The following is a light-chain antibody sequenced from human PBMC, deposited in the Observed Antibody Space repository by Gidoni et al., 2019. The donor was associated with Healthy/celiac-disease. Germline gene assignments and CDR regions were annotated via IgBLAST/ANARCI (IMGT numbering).Light chain of an antibody. V-gene: IGKV3-20*01. CDR3: QQYGSSPWT. Sequence: EFVLPQSPGTLSFSPGERATLSCRASQSVSSSYLAWYQQKPGQAPRLLIYGASSRATGIPDRFSGSGSGTDFTLTISRLEPEDFAVYYCQQYGSSPWTFGQGTKVEIK. CDR1: QSVSSSY. J-gene: IGKJ1*01. CDR2: GAS.